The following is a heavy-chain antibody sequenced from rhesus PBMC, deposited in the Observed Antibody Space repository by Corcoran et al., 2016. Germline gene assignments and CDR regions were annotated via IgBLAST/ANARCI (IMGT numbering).Heavy chain of an antibody. CDR3: AKGGGSWKFDY. D-gene: IGHD6-25*01. Sequence: VQLLQSGAAVKRPGESLRFSCTTSGYRFTSSWISWLRQLPGKGLEWMGSIYPGDSDTRYNPSFQGHVTISADKSISTTYLQWSSLKASDTATYYCAKGGGSWKFDYWGQGVLVTVSS. CDR2: IYPGDSDT. V-gene: IGHV5S1*01. J-gene: IGHJ4*01. CDR1: GYRFTSSW.